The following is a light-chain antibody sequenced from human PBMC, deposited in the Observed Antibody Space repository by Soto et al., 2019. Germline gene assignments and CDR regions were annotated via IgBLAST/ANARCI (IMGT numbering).Light chain of an antibody. Sequence: DIQMTQSPSSLSASVGDRVTITCRASQSINNCLNWYQQKLGKAPKLLIYAASSLQSGVPSRFSGSGSGTHFTLTISSLQPEDFATYYCQQGFNTPNTFGPGTKVDIK. CDR3: QQGFNTPNT. V-gene: IGKV1-39*01. CDR2: AAS. CDR1: QSINNC. J-gene: IGKJ3*01.